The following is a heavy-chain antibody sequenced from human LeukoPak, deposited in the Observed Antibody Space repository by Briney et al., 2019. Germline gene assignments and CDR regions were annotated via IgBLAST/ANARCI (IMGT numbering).Heavy chain of an antibody. J-gene: IGHJ3*02. V-gene: IGHV4-38-2*02. CDR2: IDHIGNT. D-gene: IGHD3-3*01. CDR3: ARAFWRLGAHDAFDI. Sequence: SETLSLTCTVSGYSISTIYYWGWIRQPPGQGLEWIGTIDHIGNTFYNPSLTSRVSISVDTSKNHFSLNLTSVTATDTALYYCARAFWRLGAHDAFDIWGQGTMVTVSS. CDR1: GYSISTIYY.